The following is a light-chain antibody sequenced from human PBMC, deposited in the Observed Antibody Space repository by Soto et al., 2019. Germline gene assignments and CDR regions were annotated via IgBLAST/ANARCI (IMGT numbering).Light chain of an antibody. CDR2: AAS. Sequence: DIQMTQSPSSLSASVGDRVTITCRASQSISAYVHWYLQREEKAPKLLIYAASTLQSGVPSRFSGSGSGTDLTLTISCLQSEDFATYNCQQYYSYPRTFGQGTKVDI. CDR1: QSISAY. CDR3: QQYYSYPRT. J-gene: IGKJ1*01. V-gene: IGKV1-39*01.